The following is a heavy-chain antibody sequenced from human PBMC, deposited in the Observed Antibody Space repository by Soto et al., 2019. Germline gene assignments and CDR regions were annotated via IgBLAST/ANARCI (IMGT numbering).Heavy chain of an antibody. Sequence: GGSLRLSCIASGFTFGDYAMSWVRLAPGKGLEWIGFIRSRVFGGTAEYAASMKGRFTISRDDSKSIVYLEVNNLKTEDTAVYYCTRASSLDFDFWGQGTLVTVSS. D-gene: IGHD3-16*01. J-gene: IGHJ4*02. CDR2: IRSRVFGGTA. CDR1: GFTFGDYA. V-gene: IGHV3-49*04. CDR3: TRASSLDFDF.